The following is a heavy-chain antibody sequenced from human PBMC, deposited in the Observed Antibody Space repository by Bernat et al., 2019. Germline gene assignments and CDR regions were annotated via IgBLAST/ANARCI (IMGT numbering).Heavy chain of an antibody. V-gene: IGHV3-49*04. CDR2: IRSKAYGGTT. D-gene: IGHD3-16*01. CDR3: TRDKAEGEVDWFDP. CDR1: GFTFGDYA. Sequence: EVQLVESGGDLVQPGRSLRLSCTASGFTFGDYAMSWVRQAPGKGLEWVGFIRSKAYGGTTEYAASVKGRFTISRDDSKSIAYLQMNSLKTEDTAVYYCTRDKAEGEVDWFDPWGQGTLVTVSS. J-gene: IGHJ5*02.